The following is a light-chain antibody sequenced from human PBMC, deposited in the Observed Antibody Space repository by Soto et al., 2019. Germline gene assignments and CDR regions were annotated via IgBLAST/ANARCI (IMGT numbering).Light chain of an antibody. J-gene: IGKJ2*01. Sequence: EIVLTQSPGTLSLSPGERATLSCRASQSVSSSYLAWYQQKPGQAPRLLIYAASTRATGVPDRFSGSGSATDFTLTISRLEPEDSAVYYCHHYDASPPYTFGQGTK. CDR2: AAS. CDR3: HHYDASPPYT. V-gene: IGKV3-20*01. CDR1: QSVSSSY.